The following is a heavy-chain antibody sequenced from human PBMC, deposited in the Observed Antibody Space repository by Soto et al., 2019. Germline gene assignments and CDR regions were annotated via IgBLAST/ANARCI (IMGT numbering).Heavy chain of an antibody. J-gene: IGHJ4*02. CDR3: ARRITFESYFDY. CDR2: IYYSGST. Sequence: SETLSLTCTVSGGSISSGDYYWSWIRQPPGKGLEWIGYIYYSGSTYYNPSLKSRVTISVDTSKNQFSLKLSSVTAADTAVYYCARRITFESYFDYWGQGTLVTVSS. CDR1: GGSISSGDYY. V-gene: IGHV4-30-4*01. D-gene: IGHD3-16*01.